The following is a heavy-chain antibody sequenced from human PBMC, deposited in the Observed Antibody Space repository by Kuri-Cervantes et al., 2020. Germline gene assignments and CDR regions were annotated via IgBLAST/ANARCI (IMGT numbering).Heavy chain of an antibody. Sequence: LRLSCTVSGGSISSGGYYWCWIRQHPGKGLEWIGYIYYSGSTYYNPSLKSRVTISVDTSKNQFSLKLSSVTAADTAVYYCARERLRGYAPSFDYWGQGTLVTVSS. CDR2: IYYSGST. CDR1: GGSISSGGYY. V-gene: IGHV4-31*03. CDR3: ARERLRGYAPSFDY. D-gene: IGHD1-1*01. J-gene: IGHJ4*02.